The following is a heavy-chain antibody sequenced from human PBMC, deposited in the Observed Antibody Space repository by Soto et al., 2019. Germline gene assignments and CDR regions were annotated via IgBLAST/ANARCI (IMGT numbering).Heavy chain of an antibody. D-gene: IGHD6-25*01. CDR2: IDYSGST. CDR3: ARARRSSGRHDAFDI. Sequence: QVQLQESGPGLVKPSETLSLTCAVSGGSIGTYFWSWIRRPPRKGLEWIGNIDYSGSTNYNPSLKSRVTISLDTSKHLFSLKLSSVTAADTSVYYCARARRSSGRHDAFDIWGQGTMVTVSS. V-gene: IGHV4-59*01. J-gene: IGHJ3*02. CDR1: GGSIGTYF.